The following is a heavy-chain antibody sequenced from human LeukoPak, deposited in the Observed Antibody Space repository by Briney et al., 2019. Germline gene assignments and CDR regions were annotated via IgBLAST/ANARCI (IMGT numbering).Heavy chain of an antibody. CDR1: GFTFSSYA. V-gene: IGHV3-23*01. CDR2: ISGSGGST. CDR3: AKDGVVTITFDY. D-gene: IGHD3-16*01. J-gene: IGHJ4*02. Sequence: GGSLRLSCGASGFTFSSYAMSWVRQAPGKGLEWVSVISGSGGSTYYGDSVKGRFTISRDNSKNTLYLQMNSLRAEDTAVYYCAKDGVVTITFDYWGQGTLVTVSS.